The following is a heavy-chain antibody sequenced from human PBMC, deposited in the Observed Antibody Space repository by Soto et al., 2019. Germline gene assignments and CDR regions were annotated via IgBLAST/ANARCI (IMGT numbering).Heavy chain of an antibody. CDR2: ISGSGGSK. Sequence: GGSLRLSCAASGFTFSSYAMSWVRQAPGKGLEWVSAISGSGGSKYYADSVKGRFTISRDNSKNTLYLQMNSLRAEDTAVYYCAKSWNLGVTFGGVIVDHFDYWGQGTLVTVSS. D-gene: IGHD3-16*02. V-gene: IGHV3-23*01. J-gene: IGHJ4*02. CDR1: GFTFSSYA. CDR3: AKSWNLGVTFGGVIVDHFDY.